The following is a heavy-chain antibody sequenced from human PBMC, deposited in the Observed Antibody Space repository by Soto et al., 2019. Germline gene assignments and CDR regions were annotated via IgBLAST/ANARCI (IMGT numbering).Heavy chain of an antibody. V-gene: IGHV1-18*01. Sequence: ASVKVSCKASGYTFTSYGISWVRQAPGQGLEWMGWISAYNGNTNYAQKLQGRVTMTTDTSTSTAYMELRSLRSDDTAVYYCARDRLHLYYYYYMDVWGKGTTVTVS. CDR2: ISAYNGNT. J-gene: IGHJ6*03. CDR3: ARDRLHLYYYYYMDV. CDR1: GYTFTSYG. D-gene: IGHD4-4*01.